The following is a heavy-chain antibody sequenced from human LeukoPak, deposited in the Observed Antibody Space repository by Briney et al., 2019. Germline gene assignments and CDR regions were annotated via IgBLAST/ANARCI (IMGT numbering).Heavy chain of an antibody. J-gene: IGHJ1*01. D-gene: IGHD3-22*01. CDR1: GFTFSNYG. CDR2: IWYDGSNK. Sequence: PGGSLRLSCAASGFTFSNYGMHWVRQAPGKGLEWVAVIWYDGSNKYYADSVKGRFTISRDNSKNTLYLQMTSLRAEDTAVYYCARGDYYDSSGYSQYFQHWGQGTLVTVSS. CDR3: ARGDYYDSSGYSQYFQH. V-gene: IGHV3-33*01.